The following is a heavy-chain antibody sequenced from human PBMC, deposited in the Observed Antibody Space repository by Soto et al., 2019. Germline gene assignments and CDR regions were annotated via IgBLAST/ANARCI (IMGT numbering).Heavy chain of an antibody. D-gene: IGHD4-17*01. CDR2: IRSKAYGGTT. J-gene: IGHJ6*02. Sequence: GGSLRLSCPASGFTFGVFPISWFRQAPGKGREWVGFIRSKAYGGTTEYAASVKGRFTISRDDSKSIAYLQMNSLKTEDTALYYCTRDYGDYGDYYGMDVWGQGTTVTVSS. CDR3: TRDYGDYGDYYGMDV. V-gene: IGHV3-49*03. CDR1: GFTFGVFP.